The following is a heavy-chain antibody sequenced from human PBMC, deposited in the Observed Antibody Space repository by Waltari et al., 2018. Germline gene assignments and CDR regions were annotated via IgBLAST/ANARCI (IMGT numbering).Heavy chain of an antibody. CDR3: ARDLGGTTRWFDP. V-gene: IGHV4-39*07. CDR2: IYYSGRT. Sequence: QLQLQESGPGLVKPSETLSLTCTVSGGSISSSSYYWGWIRQPPGKGLEWIGSIYYSGRTYYNPSLKSRVTISVDTSKNQFSLKLSSVTAADTAVYYCARDLGGTTRWFDPWGQGTLVTVSS. J-gene: IGHJ5*02. D-gene: IGHD1-7*01. CDR1: GGSISSSSYY.